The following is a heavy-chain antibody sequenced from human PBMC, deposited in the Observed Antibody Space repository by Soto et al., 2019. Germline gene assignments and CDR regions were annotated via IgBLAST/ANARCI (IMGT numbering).Heavy chain of an antibody. CDR2: INHSGST. V-gene: IGHV4-34*01. CDR3: ARGLKAAAAPPRWFDP. Sequence: QVQLQQWGAGLLKPSETLSLTCAVYGGSFSGYYWSWIRQPPGKGLEWIGEINHSGSTNYNPSLKSRVTISVDTSKNRFSLKLSSVTAADTAVYYCARGLKAAAAPPRWFDPWGQGTLVTVSS. CDR1: GGSFSGYY. J-gene: IGHJ5*02. D-gene: IGHD6-13*01.